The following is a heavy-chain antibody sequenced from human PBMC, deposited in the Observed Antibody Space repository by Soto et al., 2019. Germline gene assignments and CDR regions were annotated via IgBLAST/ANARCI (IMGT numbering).Heavy chain of an antibody. V-gene: IGHV3-21*06. CDR1: GFTFTRYS. Sequence: GGSLRLSCAASGFTFTRYSMNWLRQAPGKGLEWVSSISSTTNYIYYGDSMKGRFTISRDNAKNSLYLEMNSLRAEDTAVYYCARESEDLTSNFDYWGQGXLVTV. J-gene: IGHJ4*02. CDR3: ARESEDLTSNFDY. CDR2: ISSTTNYI.